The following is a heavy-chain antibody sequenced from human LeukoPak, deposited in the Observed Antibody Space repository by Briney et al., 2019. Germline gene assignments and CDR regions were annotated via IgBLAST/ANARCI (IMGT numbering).Heavy chain of an antibody. J-gene: IGHJ4*02. CDR3: ARSDGSVSTIDY. CDR1: GFSFSSHA. CDR2: ISYDGSTK. Sequence: PGGSLRLSCAASGFSFSSHAMHWVRQAPGKGLEWVAFISYDGSTKTYADSVKGRFTISRDNAKNSLYLQMNSLRAEDTAVYYCARSDGSVSTIDYWAQGTLVTVSS. D-gene: IGHD2-15*01. V-gene: IGHV3-33*03.